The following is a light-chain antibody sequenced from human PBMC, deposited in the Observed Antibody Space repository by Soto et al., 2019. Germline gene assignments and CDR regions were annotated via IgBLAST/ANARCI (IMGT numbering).Light chain of an antibody. Sequence: EIVLTQSPATLSLYPGERATLSCRASQSVSSYLAWYQQKPGQAPRLLIYDTSNRATGIPARFSGSGSGTDFTLTISSLDPEDFAVYYCQQRSNWSITFGQGTRLEIK. CDR2: DTS. CDR3: QQRSNWSIT. CDR1: QSVSSY. V-gene: IGKV3-11*01. J-gene: IGKJ5*01.